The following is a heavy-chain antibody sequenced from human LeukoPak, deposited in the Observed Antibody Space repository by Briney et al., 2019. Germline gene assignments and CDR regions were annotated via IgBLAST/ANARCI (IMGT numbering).Heavy chain of an antibody. V-gene: IGHV3-74*01. CDR3: AKIGQPGDYGTDYWYFDL. Sequence: GGSLRLSCSASGFTFSSYWMHWVRQAPGKGLVWVSRINSDGSSTSYADSVKGRFTISRDNAKNTLYLQMNSLRAEDTAVYYCAKIGQPGDYGTDYWYFDLWGRGTLVTVSS. CDR1: GFTFSSYW. D-gene: IGHD4-17*01. J-gene: IGHJ2*01. CDR2: INSDGSST.